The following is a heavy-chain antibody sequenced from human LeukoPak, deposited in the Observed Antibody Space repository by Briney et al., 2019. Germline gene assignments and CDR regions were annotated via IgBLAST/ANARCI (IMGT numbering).Heavy chain of an antibody. V-gene: IGHV4-59*08. CDR3: AKLGESGSGSYPIDY. Sequence: SETLSLTCTVSGASITSYCWTWIRQPPGKGLEWIGYICYSGSSNYPSLNYSPSLKSRVTISVDTAQKRLFLRLGPVDAGDKGLYYCAKLGESGSGSYPIDYWGQGTLVTVSS. CDR2: ICYSGSSNYPSL. J-gene: IGHJ4*02. CDR1: GASITSYC. D-gene: IGHD3-10*01.